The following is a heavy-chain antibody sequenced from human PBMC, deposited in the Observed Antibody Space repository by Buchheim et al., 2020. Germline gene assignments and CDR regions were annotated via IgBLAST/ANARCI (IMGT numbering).Heavy chain of an antibody. V-gene: IGHV3-73*01. Sequence: EDHLVQSGGGFVQAGESLRLSCEASGFTLSNFAVHWVRQNSGNGLEWIGRIRSRRNNYATTYAPSVTGRFTLSRDDLKNTAFLQMDSLKTEDTAIYYCIQVETSWGQGTL. CDR3: IQVETS. CDR2: IRSRRNNYAT. J-gene: IGHJ4*02. CDR1: GFTLSNFA.